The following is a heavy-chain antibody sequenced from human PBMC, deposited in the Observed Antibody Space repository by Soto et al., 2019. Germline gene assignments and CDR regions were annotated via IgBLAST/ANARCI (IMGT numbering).Heavy chain of an antibody. CDR1: GFTFSSYS. V-gene: IGHV3-21*01. Sequence: GGSLRLSCAASGFTFSSYSMNWVRQAPGKGLEWVSSISSSSSYIYYADSVKGRFTISRDNAKNSLYLQMNSLRAEDTAVCYCARGLLWFGEGYYYYGMDVWGQGTTVTVSS. D-gene: IGHD3-10*01. J-gene: IGHJ6*02. CDR3: ARGLLWFGEGYYYYGMDV. CDR2: ISSSSSYI.